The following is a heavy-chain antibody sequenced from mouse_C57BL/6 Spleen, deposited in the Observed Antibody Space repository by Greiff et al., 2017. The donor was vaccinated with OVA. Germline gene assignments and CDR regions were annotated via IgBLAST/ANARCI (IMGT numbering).Heavy chain of an antibody. CDR2: INPNYGTT. CDR3: AREGIAGAMDD. V-gene: IGHV1-39*01. J-gene: IGHJ4*01. Sequence: EVQLQQSGPELVKPGASVKLSCKASGYSFTDYNMNWVKQINGKSLEWIGIINPNYGTTSYIQKFKGKAILTVDQSSSTAYMQLNSLTSEDSAVYYCAREGIAGAMDDWGKGTSVTVSS. CDR1: GYSFTDYN.